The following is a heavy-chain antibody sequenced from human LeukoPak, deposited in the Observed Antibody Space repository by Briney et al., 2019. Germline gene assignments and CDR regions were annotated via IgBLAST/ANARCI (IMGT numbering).Heavy chain of an antibody. Sequence: GRSLRLSCAASGFTFSSYGMHWVRQAPGKGLEWVAVIWYDGSNKYYADSVKGRFTISRDNSKNTLYLQMNSLRAEDTAVYYCARTSTTAEGAFDIWGQGTMVTVSS. CDR1: GFTFSSYG. CDR3: ARTSTTAEGAFDI. D-gene: IGHD4-17*01. V-gene: IGHV3-33*01. CDR2: IWYDGSNK. J-gene: IGHJ3*02.